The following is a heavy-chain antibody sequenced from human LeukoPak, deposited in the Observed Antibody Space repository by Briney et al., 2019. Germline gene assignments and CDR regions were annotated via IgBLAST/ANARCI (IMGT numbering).Heavy chain of an antibody. CDR3: ARDPGGGDSNFDY. CDR1: GFTFSSYG. J-gene: IGHJ4*02. D-gene: IGHD2-21*02. CDR2: ISYDGSNK. V-gene: IGHV3-30*03. Sequence: PGRSLRLPCAASGFTFSSYGMHWVRQAPGKGLEWVAVISYDGSNKYYADSVKGRFTISRDNAKNSLYLQMNSLRAEDTAVYYCARDPGGGDSNFDYWGQGTLVTVSS.